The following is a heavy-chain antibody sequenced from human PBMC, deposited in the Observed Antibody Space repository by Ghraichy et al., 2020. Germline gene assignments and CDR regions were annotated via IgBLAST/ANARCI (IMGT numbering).Heavy chain of an antibody. CDR3: ARGYYYDSSGYYFSAFDI. CDR2: IYYSGST. V-gene: IGHV4-38-2*02. Sequence: SETLSLTCTVSGYSISSGYYWGWIRQPPGKGLEWIGSIYYSGSTYHNPSLKSRVTISGDTSKNQFSLRLTSVTAADTAVYYCARGYYYDSSGYYFSAFDIWGQETMVTVSS. D-gene: IGHD3-22*01. CDR1: GYSISSGYY. J-gene: IGHJ3*02.